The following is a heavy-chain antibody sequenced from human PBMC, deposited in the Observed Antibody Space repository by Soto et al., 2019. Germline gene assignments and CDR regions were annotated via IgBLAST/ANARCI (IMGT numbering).Heavy chain of an antibody. CDR1: GGTFRSYT. D-gene: IGHD2-21*02. CDR2: IIPILGIA. J-gene: IGHJ3*02. CDR3: PRAGYVVTAIRLHDAFDI. V-gene: IGHV1-69*02. Sequence: QVQLVQSGAEVKKPGSSVKVSCKASGGTFRSYTISWVRQAPGQGLEWMGRIIPILGIANYAQKFQGRVTITADKSTSTAYMELSSLRSEDTAVYYCPRAGYVVTAIRLHDAFDIWGQGTMVTVSS.